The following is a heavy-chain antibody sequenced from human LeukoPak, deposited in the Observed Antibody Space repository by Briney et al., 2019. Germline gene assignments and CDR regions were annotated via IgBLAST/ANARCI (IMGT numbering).Heavy chain of an antibody. D-gene: IGHD6-19*01. J-gene: IGHJ5*02. V-gene: IGHV4-59*02. CDR2: MSNSGGS. CDR3: ARDSRTLSSGWLDRFDP. CDR1: YDSVSNYY. Sequence: SETPSLTCTVSYDSVSNYYWSWIRQTPEKGLEWIGYMSNSGGSDYGPSLKSRVAMSIDLSKNQFSLKMSYVTAADTAVYYCARDSRTLSSGWLDRFDPWGQGTLVTVSS.